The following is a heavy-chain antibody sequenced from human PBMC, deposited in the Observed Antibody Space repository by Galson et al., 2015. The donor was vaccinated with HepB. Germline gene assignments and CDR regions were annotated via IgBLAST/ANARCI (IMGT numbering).Heavy chain of an antibody. CDR2: INTNTGNP. V-gene: IGHV7-4-1*02. J-gene: IGHJ4*02. CDR3: ARDKGPIVVVPAAMGY. CDR1: GYTFTSYA. D-gene: IGHD2-2*01. Sequence: SVKVSCKASGYTFTSYAMNWVRQAPGQGLEWMGWINTNTGNPTYAQGFTGRFVFSLDTSVSTAYLQISSLKAEDTAVYYCARDKGPIVVVPAAMGYWGQGTLVTVSS.